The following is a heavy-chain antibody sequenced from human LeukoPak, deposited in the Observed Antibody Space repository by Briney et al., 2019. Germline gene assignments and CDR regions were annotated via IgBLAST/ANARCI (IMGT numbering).Heavy chain of an antibody. CDR1: GGSFSGYY. Sequence: SETLSLTCAVYGGSFSGYYWSWIRQPPGKGLEWIGEINHSGSTNYNPSLKSRVTISVDTSKNQFSLKLSSVTAADTAVYYCARVATMIDAFDIWGQGTMVTVSS. CDR2: INHSGST. J-gene: IGHJ3*02. CDR3: ARVATMIDAFDI. V-gene: IGHV4-34*01. D-gene: IGHD3-22*01.